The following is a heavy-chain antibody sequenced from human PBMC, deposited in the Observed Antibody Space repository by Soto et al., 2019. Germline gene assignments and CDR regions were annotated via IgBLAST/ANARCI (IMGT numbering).Heavy chain of an antibody. CDR2: ISWDGLAQ. D-gene: IGHD1-1*01. J-gene: IGHJ4*02. Sequence: VQLVESGGGVVQPGRSLRLLCEASGFPFSRYGMHWVRQAPGMGLEWVAVISWDGLAQYYGDSVRGRFTISRDNSQSTLYLQMNSLRTEHTAIYYCAKETIQVGGPNYFDYWGQGVLVTVSS. CDR3: AKETIQVGGPNYFDY. CDR1: GFPFSRYG. V-gene: IGHV3-30*18.